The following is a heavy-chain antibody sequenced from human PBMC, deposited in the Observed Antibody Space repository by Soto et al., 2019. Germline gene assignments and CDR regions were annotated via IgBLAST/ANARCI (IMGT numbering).Heavy chain of an antibody. V-gene: IGHV1-18*04. CDR2: ISAYNGNT. CDR1: GYAFTSYG. Sequence: GSVKESFKACGYAFTSYGISWVRRAPGQGLEWMGWISAYNGNTNYAQKLQDRVTMTTDTSTSTAYMELRSLRSDDTAVYYCARNRVYSYGLWFDYWGQGTLVTVSS. CDR3: ARNRVYSYGLWFDY. J-gene: IGHJ4*02. D-gene: IGHD5-18*01.